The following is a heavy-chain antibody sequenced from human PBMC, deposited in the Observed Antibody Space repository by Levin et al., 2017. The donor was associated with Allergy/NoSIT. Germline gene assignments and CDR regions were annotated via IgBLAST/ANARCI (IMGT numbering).Heavy chain of an antibody. V-gene: IGHV4-38-2*01. CDR2: IFHSGTT. CDR3: VSSWYNWNSHYYYYYMDA. Sequence: PSETLSLNCAVSGYSISSGYYWGWIRQSPGRGLEWIGSIFHSGTTYYNLSLKSRVTLSVDTSKNQFSLKLISVTAAAPAVYYCVSSWYNWNSHYYYYYMDAWGKGTTVTVSS. J-gene: IGHJ6*03. CDR1: GYSISSGYY. D-gene: IGHD1-20*01.